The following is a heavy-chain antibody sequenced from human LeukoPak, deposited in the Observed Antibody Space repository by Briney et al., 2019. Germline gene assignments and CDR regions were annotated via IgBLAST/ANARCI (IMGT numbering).Heavy chain of an antibody. CDR1: GITLSNYG. D-gene: IGHD3-22*01. V-gene: IGHV3-23*01. CDR2: ISDSGGRT. J-gene: IGHJ4*02. Sequence: GGSLRLSCAVSGITLSNYGMSWVRQAPGKGLEWVAGISDSGGRTNYADSVKGRFTISRDNPKNTQYLQMNSLRAEDTAVYFCAKRGVVIRVILVGFHKEAYYFDSWGQGALVTVYS. CDR3: AKRGVVIRVILVGFHKEAYYFDS.